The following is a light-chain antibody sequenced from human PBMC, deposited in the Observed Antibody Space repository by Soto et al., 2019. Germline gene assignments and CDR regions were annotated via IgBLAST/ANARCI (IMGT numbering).Light chain of an antibody. J-gene: IGKJ1*01. CDR2: DAS. CDR1: HSISYW. Sequence: DIQVTQSPSTLSASVGDRVTITCRASHSISYWLAWYQQKPGKAPKLLIYDASSLESGVPSRFSGSGSGTLFTLTISSLQPDDFATSYCQQYENYWSLGQGTKGDIK. V-gene: IGKV1-5*01. CDR3: QQYENYWS.